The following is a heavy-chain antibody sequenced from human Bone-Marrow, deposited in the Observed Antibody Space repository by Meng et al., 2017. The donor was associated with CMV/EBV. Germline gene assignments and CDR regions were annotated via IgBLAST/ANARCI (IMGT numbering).Heavy chain of an antibody. CDR1: GLIIGDYS. V-gene: IGHV3-49*04. CDR3: TRDAGAWGKIYYYYGMDV. Sequence: GASMKISSTSSGLIIGDYSMSWVRQAPGKGLERVGFIRSKAYGGTTEYAASVKGRFTISRDDSKSIAYLQMNSLKTEDTAVYYCTRDAGAWGKIYYYYGMDVWGQGTTVTVSS. CDR2: IRSKAYGGTT. J-gene: IGHJ6*02. D-gene: IGHD3-16*01.